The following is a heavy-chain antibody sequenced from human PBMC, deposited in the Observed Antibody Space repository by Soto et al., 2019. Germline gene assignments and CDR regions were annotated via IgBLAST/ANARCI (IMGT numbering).Heavy chain of an antibody. Sequence: SGGGVVQPARSLRLSCAASGFTFSGYGMHWVRQAPGKGLEWVAVISYDGINRYYADSVKGRFTISRDNSKNTLYLQMNSLRAEDTAVYYCAKDLQYDGSYLFDYWGQGTLVTVSS. CDR1: GFTFSGYG. V-gene: IGHV3-30*18. J-gene: IGHJ4*02. D-gene: IGHD1-26*01. CDR3: AKDLQYDGSYLFDY. CDR2: ISYDGINR.